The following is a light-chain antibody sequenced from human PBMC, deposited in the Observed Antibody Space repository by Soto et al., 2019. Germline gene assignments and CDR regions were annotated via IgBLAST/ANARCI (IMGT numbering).Light chain of an antibody. Sequence: EIVMTQSPGTLSVSPGERATLSCRASQSVSSNLAWYQQKPGQAPRVLISDASTRATGIPARFSGSGSGTEFTLTVSSLKYEDFAVYYCQQYIKWPITFGQGTRLEIK. CDR1: QSVSSN. V-gene: IGKV3-15*01. CDR3: QQYIKWPIT. CDR2: DAS. J-gene: IGKJ5*01.